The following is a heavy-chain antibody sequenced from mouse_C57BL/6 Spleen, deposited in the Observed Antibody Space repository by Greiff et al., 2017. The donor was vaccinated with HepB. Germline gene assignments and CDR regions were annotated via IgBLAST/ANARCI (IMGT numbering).Heavy chain of an antibody. CDR3: ARTVSYYYGSSHWYFDV. J-gene: IGHJ1*03. D-gene: IGHD1-1*01. V-gene: IGHV1-9*01. CDR1: GYTFTGYW. CDR2: ILPGSGST. Sequence: QVQLQQSGAELMKPGASVKLSCKATGYTFTGYWIEWVKQRPGHGLEWIGEILPGSGSTNYNEKFKDKATFTADTSSNTAYMQLSSLTTEDSAIYYCARTVSYYYGSSHWYFDVWGTGTTVTVSS.